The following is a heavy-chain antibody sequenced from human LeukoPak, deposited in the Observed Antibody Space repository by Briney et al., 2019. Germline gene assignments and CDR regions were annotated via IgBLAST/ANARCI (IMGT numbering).Heavy chain of an antibody. D-gene: IGHD2-15*01. CDR3: AREACSGSCHSDYFDY. CDR2: ISNNGRSI. CDR1: GFTFSSYG. Sequence: PGGSLRLSGAASGFTFSSYGMHWVRQAPAKGLEWVAVISNNGRSIYYADSVKGRFTISRDNSKNTLFLQVNSLRVEDTAVYSCAREACSGSCHSDYFDYWGLGTLVTVSS. V-gene: IGHV3-30*03. J-gene: IGHJ4*02.